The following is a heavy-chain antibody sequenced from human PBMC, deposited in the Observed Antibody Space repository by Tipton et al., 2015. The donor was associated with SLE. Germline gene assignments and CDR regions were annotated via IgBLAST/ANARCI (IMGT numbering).Heavy chain of an antibody. CDR3: ARDRFDSSGYTLFDS. J-gene: IGHJ4*02. Sequence: TLSLTCAVSGGSISSGGYYWSWIRQHPGKGLEWIGYIYYSGSTYYNPSLKSRVTISVDTSKNQFSLNLSSVTAADTAVYYCARDRFDSSGYTLFDSWGQGTLVTVSS. CDR2: IYYSGST. CDR1: GGSISSGGYY. V-gene: IGHV4-31*11. D-gene: IGHD3-22*01.